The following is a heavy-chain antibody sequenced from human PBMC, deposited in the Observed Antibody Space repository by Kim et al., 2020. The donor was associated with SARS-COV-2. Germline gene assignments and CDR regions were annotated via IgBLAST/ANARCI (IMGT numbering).Heavy chain of an antibody. V-gene: IGHV3-9*01. J-gene: IGHJ6*02. CDR1: GFTFDDYA. CDR2: ISWNSGSI. Sequence: GGSLRLSCAASGFTFDDYAMHWVRQAPGKGLEWVSGISWNSGSIGYADSVKGRFTISRDNAKNSLYLQMNSLRAEDTALYYCAKDRGITAAAGSSYYYGLDVWGPRTAVTVS. CDR3: AKDRGITAAAGSSYYYGLDV. D-gene: IGHD6-25*01.